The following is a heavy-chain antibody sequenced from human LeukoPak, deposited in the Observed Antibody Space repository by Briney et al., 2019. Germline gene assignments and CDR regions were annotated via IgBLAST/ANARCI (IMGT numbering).Heavy chain of an antibody. J-gene: IGHJ6*03. D-gene: IGHD2-15*01. CDR1: GFTCSSYW. Sequence: PGGSLRLSCAASGFTCSSYWMSWVRQAPGKGLEWVANMKQDGSEKYYVDSVKGRFTISRDNAKNSLFLQMNSLRAEDTAVYYCARAVVANYYMDVWGKGTTVTVSS. V-gene: IGHV3-7*03. CDR3: ARAVVANYYMDV. CDR2: MKQDGSEK.